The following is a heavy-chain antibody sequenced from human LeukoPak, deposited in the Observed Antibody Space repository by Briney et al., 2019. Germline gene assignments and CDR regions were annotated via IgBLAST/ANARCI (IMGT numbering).Heavy chain of an antibody. D-gene: IGHD2-21*02. CDR3: ARVGYCGGDCYSDNYYYYYYMDV. CDR2: ISYDGSNK. Sequence: GRSLRLSCAASGFTFSSYAMHWVRQARGKGLEWVAVISYDGSNKYYADSVKGRFTISRDNSKNTLYLQMNSLRAEDTAVYYCARVGYCGGDCYSDNYYYYYYMDVWGKGTTVTVSS. V-gene: IGHV3-30*04. J-gene: IGHJ6*03. CDR1: GFTFSSYA.